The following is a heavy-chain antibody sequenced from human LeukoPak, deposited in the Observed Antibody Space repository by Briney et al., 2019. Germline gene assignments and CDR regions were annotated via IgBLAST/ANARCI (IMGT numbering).Heavy chain of an antibody. Sequence: GGSLRLSCAASGFTVSSYAMSWVRQAPGKGLEWVSAISGSGGSTYYADCVKGRFTISRDNSKNTLYLQMNSLRAEDTGVYYCARRFLEWFDAFDIWGQGTMVTVSS. CDR1: GFTVSSYA. CDR3: ARRFLEWFDAFDI. D-gene: IGHD3-3*01. J-gene: IGHJ3*02. V-gene: IGHV3-23*01. CDR2: ISGSGGST.